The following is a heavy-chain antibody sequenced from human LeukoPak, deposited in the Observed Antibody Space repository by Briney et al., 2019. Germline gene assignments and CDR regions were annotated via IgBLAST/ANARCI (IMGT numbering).Heavy chain of an antibody. J-gene: IGHJ6*03. CDR3: ARTSGWYLRNYYYYYMDV. D-gene: IGHD6-19*01. Sequence: SETLSLTCTVSGGSISRSRYYWGWIRQPPGKGLEWIASIYHSGSTYYNPSLKSRVTISVDTSKNQFSLKLSSVTAADMAVYYCARTSGWYLRNYYYYYMDVWGKGTTVTISS. CDR2: IYHSGST. CDR1: GGSISRSRYY. V-gene: IGHV4-39*07.